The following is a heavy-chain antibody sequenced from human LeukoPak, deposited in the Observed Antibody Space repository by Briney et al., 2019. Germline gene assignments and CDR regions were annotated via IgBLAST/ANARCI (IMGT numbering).Heavy chain of an antibody. V-gene: IGHV3-23*01. CDR1: GFTFSSYA. D-gene: IGHD6-13*01. Sequence: PGGSLRLSCAASGFTFSSYAMSWVRQAPGKGLEWVSAISGSGGSTYYADSVKGRFTISRDNSKNTLYLQMNSLRAEDTAVYYCAKGERSSRGTRTFDYWGQGTLVTVSS. J-gene: IGHJ4*02. CDR2: ISGSGGST. CDR3: AKGERSSRGTRTFDY.